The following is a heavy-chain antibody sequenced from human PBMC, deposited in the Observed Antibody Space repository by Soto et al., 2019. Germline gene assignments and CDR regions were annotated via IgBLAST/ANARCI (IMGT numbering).Heavy chain of an antibody. CDR2: FDPEGGET. CDR3: ATSYYGDSFLFDY. CDR1: GYTLTELS. Sequence: GASVKVSCKVSGYTLTELSMHWVRQAPGKGLEWMGGFDPEGGETIYAQKFQGRVTMTEDTSTDTAYMELSSLRSEDTAVYYCATSYYGDSFLFDYWGQGTLVTVSS. D-gene: IGHD4-17*01. V-gene: IGHV1-24*01. J-gene: IGHJ4*02.